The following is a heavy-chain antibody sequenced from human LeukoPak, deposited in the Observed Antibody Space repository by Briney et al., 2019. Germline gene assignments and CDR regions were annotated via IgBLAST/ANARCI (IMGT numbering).Heavy chain of an antibody. CDR2: IYYSGST. CDR3: ARRLRLKNPGGDAFDI. J-gene: IGHJ3*02. V-gene: IGHV4-59*08. Sequence: SETLSLTCSVSGGSINNYYWNWIRQPPGKGLERIGYIYYSGSTNYNPSLQSRVTMSIGTSKTQFSLKLDSVTAADTAVYYCARRLRLKNPGGDAFDIWGQGTVVTVSS. D-gene: IGHD2/OR15-2a*01. CDR1: GGSINNYY.